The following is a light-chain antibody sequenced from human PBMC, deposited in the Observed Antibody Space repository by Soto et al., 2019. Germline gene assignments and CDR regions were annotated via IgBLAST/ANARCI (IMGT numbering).Light chain of an antibody. J-gene: IGLJ3*02. CDR3: QTWGSGIRV. CDR1: SGHSNYD. Sequence: QLVLTQSPSASASLGASVKLTCTLSSGHSNYDIAWHQQQPEKGPRYLMKIHSEGSHNKGDGIPDRCSGSSSGAERYLTISSLQSEDEADYYCQTWGSGIRVFGGGTKLTVL. V-gene: IGLV4-69*01. CDR2: IHSEGSH.